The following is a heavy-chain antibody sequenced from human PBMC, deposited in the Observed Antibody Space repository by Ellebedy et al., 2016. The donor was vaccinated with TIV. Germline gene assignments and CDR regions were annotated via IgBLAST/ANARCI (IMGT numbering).Heavy chain of an antibody. V-gene: IGHV3-21*01. D-gene: IGHD3-10*01. J-gene: IGHJ6*02. CDR3: AGIRGVIIEPTPLDV. CDR1: GFNFGTYN. CDR2: ISSRSTYI. Sequence: PGGSLRLSCAASGFNFGTYNMNWVRQAPGKGLEWVSSISSRSTYIFYADSVKGRFTVSRDNAGNSLYLQMNSLRVEDTAVYYCAGIRGVIIEPTPLDVWGQGTTVTVSS.